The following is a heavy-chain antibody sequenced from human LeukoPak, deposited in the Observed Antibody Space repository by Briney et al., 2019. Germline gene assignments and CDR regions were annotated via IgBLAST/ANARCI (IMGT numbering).Heavy chain of an antibody. D-gene: IGHD2-2*01. CDR1: GGPVSSGSYY. CDR3: ARDQVVPAAGARYYYYGMDV. J-gene: IGHJ6*04. V-gene: IGHV4-61*01. Sequence: SETLSLTCTVSGGPVSSGSYYWSWIRQPPGKGLEWIGYIYYSGSTNYNPSLKSRVTISVDTSKNQFSLKLSSVTAADTAVYYCARDQVVPAAGARYYYYGMDVWGKGTTVTVSS. CDR2: IYYSGST.